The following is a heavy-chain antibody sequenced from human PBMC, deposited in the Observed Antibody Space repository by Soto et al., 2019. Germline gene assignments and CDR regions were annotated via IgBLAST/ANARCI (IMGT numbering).Heavy chain of an antibody. V-gene: IGHV4-59*01. CDR1: GGSISSYY. Sequence: SETLSLTCTVSGGSISSYYWSWIRQSPGKGLEWIGYIYKSGSTSYNPSLKSRVTISVVTSQNQLSLKLSSVTAADMAVYYCARGPEASYRYTLGYWGQGTPVTVSS. J-gene: IGHJ4*02. CDR2: IYKSGST. D-gene: IGHD3-16*02. CDR3: ARGPEASYRYTLGY.